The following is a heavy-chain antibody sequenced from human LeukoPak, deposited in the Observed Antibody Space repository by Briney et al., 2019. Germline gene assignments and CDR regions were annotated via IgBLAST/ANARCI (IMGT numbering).Heavy chain of an antibody. V-gene: IGHV4-38-2*01. CDR3: AMAGYGDYDWFDP. D-gene: IGHD4-17*01. Sequence: SETLSLTCAVSGYSISSGYYWGWTRQPPGKGLEWIGSIYHSGSTYYNPSLKSRVTISVDTSKNQFSLKLSSVTAADTAVYYCAMAGYGDYDWFDPWGQGTLVTVSS. J-gene: IGHJ5*02. CDR2: IYHSGST. CDR1: GYSISSGYY.